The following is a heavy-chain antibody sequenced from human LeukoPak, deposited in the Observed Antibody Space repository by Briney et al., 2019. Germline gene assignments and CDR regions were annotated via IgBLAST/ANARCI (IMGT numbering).Heavy chain of an antibody. J-gene: IGHJ4*02. CDR3: ARQVAVAAPFDY. D-gene: IGHD6-19*01. Sequence: SETLSLTCTVSGGSISSSSYYWGWIRQPPGKGLEWIGSIYYSGSTYYNPSLKSRVTIPVDTSKNQFSLKLSSVTAADTAVYYCARQVAVAAPFDYWGQGTLVTVSS. CDR2: IYYSGST. CDR1: GGSISSSSYY. V-gene: IGHV4-39*01.